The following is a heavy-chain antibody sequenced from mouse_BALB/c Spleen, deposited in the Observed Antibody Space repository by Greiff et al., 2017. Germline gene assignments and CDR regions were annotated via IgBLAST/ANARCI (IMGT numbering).Heavy chain of an antibody. V-gene: IGHV5-12-1*01. CDR2: ISSGGGST. D-gene: IGHD6-2*01. J-gene: IGHJ2*01. CDR3: ARHALSDY. Sequence: EVMLVESGGGLVKPGGSLKLSCAASGFAFSSYDMSWVRQTPEKRLEWVAYISSGGGSTYYPDTVKGRFTISRDNAKNTLYLQMSSLKSEDTAMYYCARHALSDYWGQGTTLTVSS. CDR1: GFAFSSYD.